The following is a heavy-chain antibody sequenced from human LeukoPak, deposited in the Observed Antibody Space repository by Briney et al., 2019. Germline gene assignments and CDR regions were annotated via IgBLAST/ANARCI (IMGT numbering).Heavy chain of an antibody. CDR1: GYTFTSYD. CDR2: MNPNSGNT. J-gene: IGHJ5*02. Sequence: ASVKVSCKASGYTFTSYDINWVRQATGQGLEWMGWMNPNSGNTGYAQRFQGRVTITRNTSISTAYMELSSLRSEDTAVYYCAILSDIVVVPAATNRVSNWFDPWGQGTLITVSS. CDR3: AILSDIVVVPAATNRVSNWFDP. V-gene: IGHV1-8*03. D-gene: IGHD2-2*01.